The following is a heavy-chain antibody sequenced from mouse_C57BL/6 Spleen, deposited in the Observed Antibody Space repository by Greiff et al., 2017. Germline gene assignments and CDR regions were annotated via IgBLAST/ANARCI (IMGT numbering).Heavy chain of an antibody. D-gene: IGHD2-3*01. J-gene: IGHJ2*01. CDR1: GYTFTSYW. V-gene: IGHV1-69*01. CDR3: ARWDGYLGNFDY. CDR2: IDPSDSYT. Sequence: QVQLKQPGAELVMPGASVKLSCKASGYTFTSYWMHWVKQRPGQGLEWIGEIDPSDSYTNYNQKFKGKSTLTVDKSSSTAYMQLSSLTSEDSAVYYCARWDGYLGNFDYWGQGTTLTVSS.